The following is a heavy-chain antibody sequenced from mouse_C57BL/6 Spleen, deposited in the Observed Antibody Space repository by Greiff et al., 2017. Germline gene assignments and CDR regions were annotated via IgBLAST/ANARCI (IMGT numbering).Heavy chain of an antibody. CDR3: TREDLGYFDY. D-gene: IGHD4-1*01. CDR2: IDPETGGT. CDR1: GYTFTDYE. J-gene: IGHJ2*01. Sequence: QVQLQQSGAELVRPGASVTLSCKASGYTFTDYEMHWVKQTPVHGLEWIGAIDPETGGTAYNQKFKGKAILTADKSSSTAYMELRSLTSEDSAVYYCTREDLGYFDYWGQGTTLTVSS. V-gene: IGHV1-15*01.